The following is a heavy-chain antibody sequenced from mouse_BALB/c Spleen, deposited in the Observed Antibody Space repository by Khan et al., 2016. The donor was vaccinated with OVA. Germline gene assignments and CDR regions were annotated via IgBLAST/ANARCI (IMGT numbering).Heavy chain of an antibody. J-gene: IGHJ4*01. CDR2: VTYSGNT. V-gene: IGHV3-8*02. D-gene: IGHD1-1*01. Sequence: EVQLQESGPSLVKPSQTLSLTCSVTGDSITSGFWNWIRKFPGNKFEYMGYVTYSGNTYYNPSLKSRISITREKSKSQYYLQLNTVTTEDTATYFCARSYGSWAMDYWGQGTSVTVSS. CDR1: GDSITSGF. CDR3: ARSYGSWAMDY.